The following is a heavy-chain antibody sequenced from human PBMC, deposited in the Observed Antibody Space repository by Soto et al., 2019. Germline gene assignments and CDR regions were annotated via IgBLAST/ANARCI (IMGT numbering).Heavy chain of an antibody. Sequence: SVKVSCKTSGGTFSSYAINWVRQAPGQGLEWMGGIIPIFGTAKYAQKFQGRVTMTTDTSTSTAYMELRSLRSDDTAVYYSARDLQADYWGQGTLVTVSS. V-gene: IGHV1-69*05. J-gene: IGHJ4*02. CDR1: GGTFSSYA. CDR2: IIPIFGTA. CDR3: ARDLQADY.